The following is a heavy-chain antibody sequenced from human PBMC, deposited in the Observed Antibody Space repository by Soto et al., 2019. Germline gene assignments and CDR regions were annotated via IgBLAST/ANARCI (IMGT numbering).Heavy chain of an antibody. V-gene: IGHV1-69*02. J-gene: IGHJ4*02. Sequence: QVQLVQSGAEVKKPGSSVKVSCRASGGTSSSYTISWVRQVPGQGLEWMGRIIPMLGIANYAPQFQDRVTITADKSTSTAYLELSGLRSEDTAIYYCARPTDSSSAVYYFDKWGQGTLVTVSS. CDR2: IIPMLGIA. CDR1: GGTSSSYT. CDR3: ARPTDSSSAVYYFDK. D-gene: IGHD6-6*01.